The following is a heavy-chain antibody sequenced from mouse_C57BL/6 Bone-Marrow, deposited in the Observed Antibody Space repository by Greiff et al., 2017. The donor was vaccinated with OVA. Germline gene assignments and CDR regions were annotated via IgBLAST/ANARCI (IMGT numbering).Heavy chain of an antibody. CDR2: IYPRSGNT. J-gene: IGHJ2*01. CDR1: GYTFTSYG. Sequence: QVQLQQSGAELARPGASVKLSCKASGYTFTSYGISWVKQRTGQGLEWIGEIYPRSGNTYYNEKFKGKATLTADKSSSTAYMELRSLTSEDSAVYFCARVLRLRYYFDYWGQGTTLTVSS. D-gene: IGHD3-2*02. V-gene: IGHV1-81*01. CDR3: ARVLRLRYYFDY.